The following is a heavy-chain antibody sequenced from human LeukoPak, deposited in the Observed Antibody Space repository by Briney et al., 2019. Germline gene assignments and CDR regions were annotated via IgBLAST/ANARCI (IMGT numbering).Heavy chain of an antibody. CDR3: ARVHFGSDSFDF. J-gene: IGHJ3*01. CDR2: IKQDGSEK. CDR1: GFTFSSYW. D-gene: IGHD3-3*01. V-gene: IGHV3-7*01. Sequence: GGSLRLSCAASGFTFSSYWMSWVRQAPGKGLEWVANIKQDGSEKYFVDSVRGRFTISRDNAKNSLYLQMNSLRAEDTAVYYCARVHFGSDSFDFWGQGTMVTVSS.